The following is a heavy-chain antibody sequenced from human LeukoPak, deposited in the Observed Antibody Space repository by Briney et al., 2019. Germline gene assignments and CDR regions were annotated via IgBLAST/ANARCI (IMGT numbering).Heavy chain of an antibody. D-gene: IGHD3-10*02. V-gene: IGHV3-21*01. J-gene: IGHJ4*02. CDR2: IDYDGSHI. CDR3: ARDPERYLRTGHYDY. Sequence: GGSLRLSCAGSGFTFSTSAMNWVRQVPGKGLEWVSSIDYDGSHIYYSASVKGRFSISGDNARDSVYLQMDSLRAEDTAVYYCARDPERYLRTGHYDYWGQGTLVIVSS. CDR1: GFTFSTSA.